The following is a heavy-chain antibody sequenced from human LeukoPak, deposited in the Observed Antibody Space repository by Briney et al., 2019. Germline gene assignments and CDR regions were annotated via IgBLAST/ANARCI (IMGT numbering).Heavy chain of an antibody. CDR3: ARGRRDIGIDP. V-gene: IGHV4-59*01. J-gene: IGHJ5*02. CDR1: GGSISSYY. D-gene: IGHD2-15*01. Sequence: SETLSLTCTVPGGSISSYYWSWIRQPPGKGLEWIGYVYYSGSTNYNPSLKSRVTISVDTSKNQFSLNLRSVTAADTAVYYCARGRRDIGIDPWGQGTLVTVSS. CDR2: VYYSGST.